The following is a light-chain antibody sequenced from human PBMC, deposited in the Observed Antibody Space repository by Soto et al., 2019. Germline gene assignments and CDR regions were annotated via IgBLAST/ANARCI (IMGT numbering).Light chain of an antibody. Sequence: IQLTQSPSSLSASVGDRVTITCRASQGITSYLAWYQQKPGKAPKLLIYATSSLKSGVPSRFSGRGSGTDFTLTISSLQPEDFATYYCQHLNSYPLMYTFGQGTKLEIK. CDR1: QGITSY. CDR3: QHLNSYPLMYT. CDR2: ATS. V-gene: IGKV1-9*01. J-gene: IGKJ2*01.